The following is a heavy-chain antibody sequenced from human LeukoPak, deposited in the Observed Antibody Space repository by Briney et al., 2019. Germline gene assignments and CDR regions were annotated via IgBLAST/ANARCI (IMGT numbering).Heavy chain of an antibody. J-gene: IGHJ4*02. CDR1: GLTFSSYV. CDR3: AKDSQPYSSSWLDY. V-gene: IGHV3-23*01. D-gene: IGHD6-13*01. CDR2: ISGSGTRT. Sequence: GGSLRLSCAASGLTFSSYVMSWVRQAPGKGLEWVSGISGSGTRTYYADSVKGRLTISRDNSKNTLYLQMNSLRGDDTAVYYCAKDSQPYSSSWLDYWGQGTLVTVSS.